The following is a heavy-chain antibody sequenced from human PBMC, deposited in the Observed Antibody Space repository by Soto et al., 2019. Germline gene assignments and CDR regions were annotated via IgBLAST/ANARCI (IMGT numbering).Heavy chain of an antibody. J-gene: IGHJ6*02. CDR1: GFTFSNYG. CDR2: ISYDGSNK. V-gene: IGHV3-30*18. D-gene: IGHD4-4*01. CDR3: AKGRGNYRIYSWGMDV. Sequence: QVQLVESGGGVVQPGRSLRLSCAASGFTFSNYGMHWVRQAPGKGLVWVTAISYDGSNKYYADSVKGRFTISRDNSKNTLYLNMNRLRTVGTAVDYAAKGRGNYRIYSWGMDVWGQGTTVTVYS.